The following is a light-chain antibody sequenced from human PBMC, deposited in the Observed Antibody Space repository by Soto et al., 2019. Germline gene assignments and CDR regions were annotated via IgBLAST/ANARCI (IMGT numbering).Light chain of an antibody. Sequence: EIGLTQSPATLSLSPGERATLSCRASQSVSSYFAWYQQKLGQAPRLLIYGASSRATGIPDRFSGSGSGTDFTLTISRLEPEDFAVYYCQQYGSSPLTFGGGTKVDIK. CDR3: QQYGSSPLT. V-gene: IGKV3-20*01. CDR1: QSVSSY. J-gene: IGKJ4*01. CDR2: GAS.